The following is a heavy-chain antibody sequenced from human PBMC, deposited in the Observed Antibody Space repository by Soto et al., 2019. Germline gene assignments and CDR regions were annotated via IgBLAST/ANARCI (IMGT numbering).Heavy chain of an antibody. J-gene: IGHJ4*02. V-gene: IGHV1-3*01. D-gene: IGHD3-10*01. CDR3: ARAQSSGLLWFGESQYYFDY. CDR1: GYTFTSYA. CDR2: INAGNGNT. Sequence: GASVKVSCKASGYTFTSYAMHLVRQAPGQKLEWMGWINAGNGNTKYSQKFQGRVTITRDTSASTAYMELSSLRSEDTAVYYCARAQSSGLLWFGESQYYFDYWGQGTLVTVSS.